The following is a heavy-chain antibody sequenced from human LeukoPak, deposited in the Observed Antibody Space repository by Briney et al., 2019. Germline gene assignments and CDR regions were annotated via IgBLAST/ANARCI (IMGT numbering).Heavy chain of an antibody. J-gene: IGHJ3*02. CDR2: ISGNGGRT. CDR3: AKSPRRTYYYDSSGQGGAFDI. D-gene: IGHD3-22*01. CDR1: GFTFSILD. V-gene: IGHV3-23*01. Sequence: GGSLRLSCAASGFTFSILDMSWVRQAPGKGLEWVSAISGNGGRTYYADSVKGRFTISRDNSKNTLYLQMNSLRAEDTAVYYCAKSPRRTYYYDSSGQGGAFDIWGQGTMVTVSS.